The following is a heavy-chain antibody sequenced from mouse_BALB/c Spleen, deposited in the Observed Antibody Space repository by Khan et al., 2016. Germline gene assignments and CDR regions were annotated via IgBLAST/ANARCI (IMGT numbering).Heavy chain of an antibody. V-gene: IGHV5-6-3*01. D-gene: IGHD2-1*01. CDR3: ARHGNWYFDY. CDR2: INSNGGST. J-gene: IGHJ2*01. Sequence: EVQLVVSGGGLVQPGGSLKLSCAASGFTFSSYGMSWVRQTPDKRLELVATINSNGGSTYYPDSVKGRFTISRDNAKNTLYLQMSSLKSEDTAMYYCARHGNWYFDYWGQGTTLTVSS. CDR1: GFTFSSYG.